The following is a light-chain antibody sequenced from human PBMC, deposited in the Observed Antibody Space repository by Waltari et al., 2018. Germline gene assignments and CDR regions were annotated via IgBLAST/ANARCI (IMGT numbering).Light chain of an antibody. CDR3: CSYAGSYHYV. V-gene: IGLV2-11*01. CDR1: SSDVGGYTY. J-gene: IGLJ1*01. Sequence: QSALTQPRSVSGSPGQSVTISCTGTSSDVGGYTYVSWYQQNPGKAPKVVIYDVNKRPSGVPDRFSGSKSGHAASLTISGLQAEDESDYYCCSYAGSYHYVFGTGTKVTVL. CDR2: DVN.